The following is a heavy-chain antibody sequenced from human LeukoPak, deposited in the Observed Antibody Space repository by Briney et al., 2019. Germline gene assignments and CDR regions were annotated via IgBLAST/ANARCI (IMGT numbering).Heavy chain of an antibody. V-gene: IGHV4-39*01. J-gene: IGHJ4*02. CDR3: ARHFDHPTAYFDC. CDR1: GRSLSSGDYY. D-gene: IGHD1-14*01. Sequence: SETLSLTCTVTGRSLSSGDYYWSWLRQPPAKGLEWIASIYSGGMTFYSPSLKSRLTISADTSRNHFSLRLSSVTAADTALYVCARHFDHPTAYFDCWGQGSLVTVSS. CDR2: IYSGGMT.